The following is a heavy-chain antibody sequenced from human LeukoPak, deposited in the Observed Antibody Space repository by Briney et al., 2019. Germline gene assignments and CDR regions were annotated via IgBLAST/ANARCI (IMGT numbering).Heavy chain of an antibody. CDR2: IIPIFGTA. D-gene: IGHD3-22*01. CDR3: ARDLSGYFDY. Sequence: GASVEVSCKASGGTFSSYAISWVRQAPGQGLEWMGGIIPIFGTANYAQKFQGRVTITADESTSTAYMELSSLRSEDTAVYYCARDLSGYFDYWGQGTLVTVSS. J-gene: IGHJ4*02. V-gene: IGHV1-69*13. CDR1: GGTFSSYA.